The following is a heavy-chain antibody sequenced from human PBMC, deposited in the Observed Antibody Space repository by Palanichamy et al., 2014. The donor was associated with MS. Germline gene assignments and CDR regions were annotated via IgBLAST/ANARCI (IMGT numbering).Heavy chain of an antibody. CDR2: IYSGGNG. D-gene: IGHD1-26*01. CDR3: AREGYRGEFDY. Sequence: EVQLVESGGGLIQPGGSLRLSCVASGFIVSSNYISWVRQAPGKGLEWVSVIYSGGNGYYADAVRGRFTISRDNSKSTVFLQMNSLRPEDTAVYYCAREGYRGEFDYWGQGTLVTVSS. V-gene: IGHV3-53*01. CDR1: GFIVSSNY. J-gene: IGHJ4*02.